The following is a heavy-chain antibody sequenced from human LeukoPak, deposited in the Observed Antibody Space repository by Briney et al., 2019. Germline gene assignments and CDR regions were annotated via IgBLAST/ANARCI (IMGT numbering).Heavy chain of an antibody. V-gene: IGHV3-30*18. Sequence: PGGSLRLSCAASGFTLSSYGMHWVRQAPGKGLEWVAVISYDGSNKYYADSVKGRFTISRDNSKNTLYLQMNSLRAEDTAVYYCAKAHFDYWGQGTLVTVSS. CDR3: AKAHFDY. CDR2: ISYDGSNK. J-gene: IGHJ4*02. CDR1: GFTLSSYG.